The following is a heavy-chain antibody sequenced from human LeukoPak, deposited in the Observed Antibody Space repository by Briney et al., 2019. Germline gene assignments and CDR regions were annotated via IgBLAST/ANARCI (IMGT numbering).Heavy chain of an antibody. CDR1: GFTFSSYS. V-gene: IGHV3-21*01. CDR2: ISSSSSYI. CDR3: ARGGYSYVPRYFDY. D-gene: IGHD5-18*01. Sequence: GGSLRLSCAASGFTFSSYSMNWVRQAPGKGLEWVSSISSSSSYIYYADSVKGRFTISRDNAKNSLYLQMNSLRAEDTAVYYCARGGYSYVPRYFDYWGQGTLVTVSS. J-gene: IGHJ4*02.